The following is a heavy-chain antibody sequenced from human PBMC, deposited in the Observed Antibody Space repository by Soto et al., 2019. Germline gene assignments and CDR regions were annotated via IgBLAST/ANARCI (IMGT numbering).Heavy chain of an antibody. Sequence: PSETLSLTCTVSGGSIRCHYWIWIRQSPGKGLEWIGYIFYTGSTNYNPSLKSRVTLSADTSKNQFSLRLTSVTAADTAVYYCARVGSSGWSPDYWGQGTLVTVSS. CDR1: GGSIRCHY. V-gene: IGHV4-59*11. CDR2: IFYTGST. D-gene: IGHD6-19*01. CDR3: ARVGSSGWSPDY. J-gene: IGHJ4*02.